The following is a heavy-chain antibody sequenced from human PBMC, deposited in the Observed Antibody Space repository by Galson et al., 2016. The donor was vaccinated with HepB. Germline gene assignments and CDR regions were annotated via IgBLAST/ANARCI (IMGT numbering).Heavy chain of an antibody. V-gene: IGHV3-23*05. D-gene: IGHD6-19*01. CDR2: IYSNGAGT. CDR1: RFTFNIYA. CDR3: AKIANGGWFYFET. Sequence: SLRLSCAASRFTFNIYAMTWVRQAPGKGLEWVSGIYSNGAGTLYADSVKGRFTISRDNSRNTLYLQLDSLRAGDTAVYYCAKIANGGWFYFETWGQGTRVTVSS. J-gene: IGHJ4*02.